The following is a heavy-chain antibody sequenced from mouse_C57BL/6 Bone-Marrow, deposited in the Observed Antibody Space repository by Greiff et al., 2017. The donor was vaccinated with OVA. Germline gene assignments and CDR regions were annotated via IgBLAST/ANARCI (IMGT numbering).Heavy chain of an antibody. CDR3: AIECITGTYLDY. J-gene: IGHJ2*01. CDR1: GFTFSDYY. CDR2: INYDGSST. Sequence: DVMLVESEGGLVQPGSSMKLSCTASGFTFSDYYMAWVRQVPEKGLEWVAHINYDGSSTSSLDSLKSRFIISRDNAKTILCLQMSSLQSEDTATYYCAIECITGTYLDYWGQGTTLTVSS. V-gene: IGHV5-16*01. D-gene: IGHD4-1*01.